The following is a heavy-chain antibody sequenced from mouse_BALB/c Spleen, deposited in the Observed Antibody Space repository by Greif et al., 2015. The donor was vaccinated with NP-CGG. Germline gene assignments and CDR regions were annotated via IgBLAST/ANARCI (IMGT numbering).Heavy chain of an antibody. CDR2: ISYSGST. D-gene: IGHD2-3*01. CDR3: ARGGWLPLFDY. Sequence: EVKLMESGPGLVKPSQSLSLTCTVTGYSITSDYAWNWIRQFPGNKLEWMGYISYSGSTSYNPSLKSRISITRDTSKNQFFLQLNTVTTEDTATYYCARGGWLPLFDYWGQGTTLTVSS. CDR1: GYSITSDYA. J-gene: IGHJ2*01. V-gene: IGHV3-2*02.